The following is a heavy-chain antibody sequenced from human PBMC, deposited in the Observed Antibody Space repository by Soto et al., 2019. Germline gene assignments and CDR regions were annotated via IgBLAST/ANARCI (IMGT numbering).Heavy chain of an antibody. V-gene: IGHV3-7*01. CDR2: IKEDGSEI. CDR3: ARDIGFDYVN. Sequence: PGGSLRLSCAVSEFNVTSYWMSWVRQAPGKGLEWVASIKEDGSEIYYLQSVRGRFTISRDSAGNALHLAMNYLSAEDTGVYFCARDIGFDYVNWGQGTLVTVSS. J-gene: IGHJ4*02. CDR1: EFNVTSYW. D-gene: IGHD3-16*01.